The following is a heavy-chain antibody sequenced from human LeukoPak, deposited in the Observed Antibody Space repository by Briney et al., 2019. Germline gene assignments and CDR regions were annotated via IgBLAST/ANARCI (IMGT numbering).Heavy chain of an antibody. Sequence: SETLSLTCTVSGGSISSSSYYWGWIRQPPGKGLEWIGSIYYSGSTYYNPSLKSRVTISVDTSKSQFSLKLSSVTAADTAVYYCASVGYSTEYNWFDPWGQGTLVTVSS. J-gene: IGHJ5*02. D-gene: IGHD6-13*01. CDR1: GGSISSSSYY. CDR3: ASVGYSTEYNWFDP. CDR2: IYYSGST. V-gene: IGHV4-39*07.